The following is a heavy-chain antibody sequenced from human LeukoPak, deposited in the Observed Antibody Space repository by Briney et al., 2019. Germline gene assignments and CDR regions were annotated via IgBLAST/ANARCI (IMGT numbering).Heavy chain of an antibody. J-gene: IGHJ4*02. D-gene: IGHD3-3*01. CDR1: GFTFSNYA. Sequence: PGGSLRLSCAASGFTFSNYAMRWVRQTPGKGLEWVSTFSNTGSTYYADSVRGRFTISRDNSKDTLYLHMKSLRADDTAIYYCVKDFYDFWSGFDYWGQGALVTVSS. V-gene: IGHV3-23*01. CDR2: FSNTGST. CDR3: VKDFYDFWSGFDY.